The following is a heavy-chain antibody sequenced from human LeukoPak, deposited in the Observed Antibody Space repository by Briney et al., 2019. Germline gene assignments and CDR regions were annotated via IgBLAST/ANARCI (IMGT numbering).Heavy chain of an antibody. CDR3: AGDPSRFKWGFLKL. CDR2: ISTDGHDN. J-gene: IGHJ4*02. D-gene: IGHD7-27*01. CDR1: GFTFSSYP. V-gene: IGHV3-30*04. Sequence: PGGALRLSCAASGFTFSSYPMHWFRQVPGKGLEWLVVISTDGHDNHYADSVKGRFTISIDNSKNMVYLQMNSLRADDADLYFCAGDPSRFKWGFLKLWGQGALVTVPS.